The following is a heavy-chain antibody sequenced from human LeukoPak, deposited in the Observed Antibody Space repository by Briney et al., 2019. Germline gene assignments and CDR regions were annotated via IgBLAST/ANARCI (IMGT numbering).Heavy chain of an antibody. CDR1: GFTFSSYA. CDR2: ISGSGGST. D-gene: IGHD3-10*01. J-gene: IGHJ4*02. CDR3: AKSIITTVRGKYYFDY. Sequence: GGSLRLSCAASGFTFSSYATSWVRQAPGKGLEWVSAISGSGGSTYYADSVKGRFTISRDNSKNTLYLQMNSLRAEDTAVYYCAKSIITTVRGKYYFDYWGQGTLVTVSS. V-gene: IGHV3-23*01.